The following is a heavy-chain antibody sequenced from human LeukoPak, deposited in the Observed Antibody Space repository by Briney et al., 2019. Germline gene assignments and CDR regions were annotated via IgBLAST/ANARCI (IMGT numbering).Heavy chain of an antibody. CDR3: AKLGSNFGGNTIDY. D-gene: IGHD4-23*01. J-gene: IGHJ4*02. CDR2: ISYDGSNT. V-gene: IGHV3-30*18. Sequence: GGSLRLSCAASGFTFSGYGLHWVRRAPGKGLEWVALISYDGSNTFYADSVKGRFTISRDNSKNTLYLQMNSLRAEDTAMYYCAKLGSNFGGNTIDYWGQGTLVTVSS. CDR1: GFTFSGYG.